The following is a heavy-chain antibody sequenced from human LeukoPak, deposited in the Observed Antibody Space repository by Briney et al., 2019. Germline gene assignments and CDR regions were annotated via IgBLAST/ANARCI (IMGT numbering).Heavy chain of an antibody. Sequence: GGSLRLFCAASGFTFYNYAMSWVRQAPGKGLEWVSAISGRDGNTYYADSVKGRFTISRDNAKNSLYLQMNSLRAEDTAVYYCARAFIVVVPAAPGEWFDPWGQGTLVTISS. CDR2: ISGRDGNT. D-gene: IGHD2-2*01. V-gene: IGHV3-23*01. CDR1: GFTFYNYA. J-gene: IGHJ5*02. CDR3: ARAFIVVVPAAPGEWFDP.